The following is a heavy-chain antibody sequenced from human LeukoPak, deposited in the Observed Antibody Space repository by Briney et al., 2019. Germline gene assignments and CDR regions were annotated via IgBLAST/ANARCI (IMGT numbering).Heavy chain of an antibody. V-gene: IGHV1-2*02. CDR3: ARVRSGYDYDYYYYMDV. J-gene: IGHJ6*03. Sequence: RASVKVSCKASGGTFSSYAISWVRQAPGQGLEWMGWINPNSGGTNYAQKFQGRVTMTRDTSISTAYMELSRLRSDDTAVYYCARVRSGYDYDYYYYMDVWGKGTTVTVSS. CDR1: GGTFSSYA. CDR2: INPNSGGT. D-gene: IGHD5-12*01.